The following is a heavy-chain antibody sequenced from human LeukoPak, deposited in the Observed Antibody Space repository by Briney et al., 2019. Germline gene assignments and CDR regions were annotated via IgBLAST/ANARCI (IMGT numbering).Heavy chain of an antibody. Sequence: PGGSLRLSCAASGFTFSSYAMSWVRQAPGKGLEWASAISGSGGSTYYADSVKGRFTISRDKSKNTIYLQMNSLRAEDTAVYYCAHYRYGDYIYWGQGTLVTVSS. CDR2: ISGSGGST. V-gene: IGHV3-23*01. CDR1: GFTFSSYA. D-gene: IGHD4-17*01. J-gene: IGHJ4*02. CDR3: AHYRYGDYIY.